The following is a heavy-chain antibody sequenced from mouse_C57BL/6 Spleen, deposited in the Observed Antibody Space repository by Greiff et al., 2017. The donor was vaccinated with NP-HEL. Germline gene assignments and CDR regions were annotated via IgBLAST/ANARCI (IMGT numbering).Heavy chain of an antibody. V-gene: IGHV5-12*01. CDR2: ISNGGGST. CDR1: GFTFSDYY. Sequence: EVKLLESGGGLVQPGGSLKLSCAASGFTFSDYYMYWVRQTPGKRLEWVAYISNGGGSTYYPDTVKGRFTISRDNAKNTLYLQRSSLKSEDTAMYYCAITTVGGMDYWGQGTSVTVSS. J-gene: IGHJ4*01. CDR3: AITTVGGMDY. D-gene: IGHD1-1*01.